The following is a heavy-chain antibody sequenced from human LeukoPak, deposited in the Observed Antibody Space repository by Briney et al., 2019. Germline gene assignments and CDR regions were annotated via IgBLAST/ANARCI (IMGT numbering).Heavy chain of an antibody. CDR2: IGTGGDA. Sequence: GGSLSLSCAASGFTLSYYDMHWVRQATGKGLEWVSGIGTGGDANYAGSVRGRFTISREDAKRSLYLQMNSLRAGDTAVYYCARDRGTGFDLWGQGTLVTVSS. D-gene: IGHD3-10*01. J-gene: IGHJ4*02. CDR1: GFTLSYYD. V-gene: IGHV3-13*01. CDR3: ARDRGTGFDL.